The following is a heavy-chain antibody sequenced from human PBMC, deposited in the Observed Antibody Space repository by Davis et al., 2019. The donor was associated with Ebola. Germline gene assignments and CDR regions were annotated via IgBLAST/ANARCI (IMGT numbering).Heavy chain of an antibody. Sequence: GESLKISCAASGFIFSNYAMHWVRQTPGKGLEWVAVIWYDGSNENYADSVKGRFTISSDHSKNMLSLEMNSLRAEDAAIYYCARRGAGGYWWEAFDYWGQGTRVTVSS. J-gene: IGHJ4*02. V-gene: IGHV3-33*08. CDR3: ARRGAGGYWWEAFDY. CDR1: GFIFSNYA. CDR2: IWYDGSNE. D-gene: IGHD2-21*01.